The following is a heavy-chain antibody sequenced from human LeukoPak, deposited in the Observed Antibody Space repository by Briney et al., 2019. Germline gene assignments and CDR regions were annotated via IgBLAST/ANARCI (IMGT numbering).Heavy chain of an antibody. CDR3: AKEHYTYHDYGGNRFTY. CDR2: ISGSGGST. J-gene: IGHJ4*02. CDR1: GFTFSSYA. Sequence: PGGSLRLSCAASGFTFSSYAMSWVRQAPGKGLEWVSAISGSGGSTYYADSVKGRFTISRDNSKNTLYLQMNSLRAEDTAVYYCAKEHYTYHDYGGNRFTYWGQGTLVTVSS. D-gene: IGHD4-23*01. V-gene: IGHV3-23*01.